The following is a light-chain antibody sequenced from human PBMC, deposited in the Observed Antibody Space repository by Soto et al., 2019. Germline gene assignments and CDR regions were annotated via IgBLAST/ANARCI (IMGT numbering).Light chain of an antibody. CDR1: SSDVGAYNY. CDR3: SSYTSSSTWL. CDR2: EVS. V-gene: IGLV2-14*03. J-gene: IGLJ3*02. Sequence: QSALTQPASVSGSPGQSITISCNGTSSDVGAYNYVSWYQQHPGKAPKLMIYEVSNRPSGVSNRFSGSKSANTASLTISGLQAGAAADYYCSSYTSSSTWLFGGGTKLTVL.